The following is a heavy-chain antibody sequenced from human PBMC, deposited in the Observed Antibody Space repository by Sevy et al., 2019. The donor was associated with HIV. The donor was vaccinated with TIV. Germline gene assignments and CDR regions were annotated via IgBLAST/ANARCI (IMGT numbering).Heavy chain of an antibody. J-gene: IGHJ6*02. Sequence: GGSLRLSCAASGFTFSGYAMHWVRQAPGKGLEWVAVISYDGNNKYYADSVKGRFTISRDNSKNTLYLQMNSLRGEDTAFYYCARGLAALPGYYYGLDVWGQGTTVTVSS. V-gene: IGHV3-30*04. CDR3: ARGLAALPGYYYGLDV. D-gene: IGHD6-6*01. CDR2: ISYDGNNK. CDR1: GFTFSGYA.